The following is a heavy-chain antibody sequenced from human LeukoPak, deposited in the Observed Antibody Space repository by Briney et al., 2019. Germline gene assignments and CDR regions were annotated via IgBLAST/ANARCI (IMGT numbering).Heavy chain of an antibody. CDR3: ARANPVAGTR. D-gene: IGHD6-19*01. Sequence: GVLRLSCAASGFTFSSYSMNWVRQAPGKGLEWVSSISSSGSYIYYADSVKGRFTISRDNAKNSLYLQMNSLRAEDTAVYYCARANPVAGTRWGQGTLVTVSS. J-gene: IGHJ4*02. V-gene: IGHV3-21*01. CDR2: ISSSGSYI. CDR1: GFTFSSYS.